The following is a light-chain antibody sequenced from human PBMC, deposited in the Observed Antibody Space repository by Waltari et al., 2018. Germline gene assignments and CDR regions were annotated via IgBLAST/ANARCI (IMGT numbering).Light chain of an antibody. CDR2: GNN. CDR3: QSFDNMLSGGVV. V-gene: IGLV1-40*01. CDR1: TPNIGGGPD. J-gene: IGLJ2*01. Sequence: QSVLPPPPSVSGPPGQRVTISCSGSTPNIGGGPDVHGYPHLPGTAPKLRIYGNNNRPSGVPDRFSGSKSGTSASLAITGLQADDEADYFCQSFDNMLSGGVVFGGGTKLAVL.